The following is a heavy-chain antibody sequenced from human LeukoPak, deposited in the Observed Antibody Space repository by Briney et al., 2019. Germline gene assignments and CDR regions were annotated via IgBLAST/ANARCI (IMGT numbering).Heavy chain of an antibody. CDR2: IDNHGSGT. Sequence: AGGPLRLSGPAPEFTPIATGRHWSRQFPGEGLVWVSRIDNHGSGTSYADSVRGRFTISRDDAKNTVYLQMNSLRAEDTAVYYCATVFDFWGQGTLVTVSS. D-gene: IGHD2-21*02. V-gene: IGHV3-74*01. CDR1: EFTPIATG. CDR3: ATVFDF. J-gene: IGHJ5*01.